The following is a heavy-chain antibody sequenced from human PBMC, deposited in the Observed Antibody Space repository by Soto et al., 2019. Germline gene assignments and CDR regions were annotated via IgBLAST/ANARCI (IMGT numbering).Heavy chain of an antibody. CDR2: IYPGDSDI. CDR1: GYSFTSYL. D-gene: IGHD2-21*02. Sequence: GESLKISCKGSGYSFTSYLSGWVRQMPGKGLEWMGIIYPGDSDIIYSPSVQGQVTISADMSISTAYLQWSSLKASDTAIYYCARRHYCCGDCTIKPDYYYGLDVWGKGTTVTVSS. V-gene: IGHV5-51*01. CDR3: ARRHYCCGDCTIKPDYYYGLDV. J-gene: IGHJ6*04.